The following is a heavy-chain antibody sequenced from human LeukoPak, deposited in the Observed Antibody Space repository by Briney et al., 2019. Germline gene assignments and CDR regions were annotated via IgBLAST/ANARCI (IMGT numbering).Heavy chain of an antibody. CDR3: ARGYDSSGYYQNYFDY. V-gene: IGHV4-31*03. CDR2: IYYSGST. J-gene: IGHJ4*02. CDR1: GGFISSGGYY. Sequence: SQTLSLTCTVSGGFISSGGYYWSWIRQHPGKGLEWIGYIYYSGSTYYNPSLKSRVTISVDTSKNQFSLKLSSVTAADTAVYYCARGYDSSGYYQNYFDYWGQGTLVTVSS. D-gene: IGHD3-22*01.